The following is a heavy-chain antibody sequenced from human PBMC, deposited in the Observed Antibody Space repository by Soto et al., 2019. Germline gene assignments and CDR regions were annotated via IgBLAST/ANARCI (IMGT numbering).Heavy chain of an antibody. V-gene: IGHV2-70*01. CDR3: ARMGDIAVAGTAFDY. Sequence: SGPTLVNPTQTLTLTCTFSGFSLSTSGMCVSWIRQPPGKALEWLALIDWDDDKYYSTSLKTRLTISKDTSKNQVVLTMTNMDPVDTATYYCARMGDIAVAGTAFDYWGQGTLVTVSS. CDR2: IDWDDDK. D-gene: IGHD6-19*01. J-gene: IGHJ4*02. CDR1: GFSLSTSGMC.